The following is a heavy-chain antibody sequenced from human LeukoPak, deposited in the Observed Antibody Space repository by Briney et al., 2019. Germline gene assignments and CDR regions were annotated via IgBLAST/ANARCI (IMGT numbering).Heavy chain of an antibody. CDR1: GGSISSSSYY. V-gene: IGHV4-39*07. Sequence: KPSETLSLTCTVSGGSISSSSYYWGWIRQPPGKGLEWIGSIYYSGSTYYNPSLKSRVTISVDTSKNQFSLKLSSVTAADTAVYYCAREQQLVKGGLDYWGQGTLVTVSS. CDR3: AREQQLVKGGLDY. J-gene: IGHJ4*02. CDR2: IYYSGST. D-gene: IGHD6-13*01.